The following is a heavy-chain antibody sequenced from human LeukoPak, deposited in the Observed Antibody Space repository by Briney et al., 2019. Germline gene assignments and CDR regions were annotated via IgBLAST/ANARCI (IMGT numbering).Heavy chain of an antibody. Sequence: ASVKVSCKASGYTFTGYYMHWVRQAPGQGLEWMGWINPNSGGTNYAQKFQGRVTMTRDTSISTAYMELSRLRSDDTAVYYCARVPGVYDSSGCYDYWGQGTLVTVSS. CDR1: GYTFTGYY. J-gene: IGHJ4*02. D-gene: IGHD3-22*01. CDR2: INPNSGGT. CDR3: ARVPGVYDSSGCYDY. V-gene: IGHV1-2*02.